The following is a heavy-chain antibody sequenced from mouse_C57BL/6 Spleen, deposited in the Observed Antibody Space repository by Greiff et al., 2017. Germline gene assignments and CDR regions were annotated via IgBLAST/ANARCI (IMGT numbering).Heavy chain of an antibody. D-gene: IGHD1-1*01. CDR2: IYPRDGST. J-gene: IGHJ2*01. V-gene: IGHV1-85*01. Sequence: QVQLKQSGPELVKPGASVKLSCKASGYTFTSYDINWVKQRPGQGLEWIGWIYPRDGSTKYNEKFKGKATLTVDTSSSTAYMELHSLTSEDSAVYFCARSTTVVPFYFDYWGQGTTLTASS. CDR1: GYTFTSYD. CDR3: ARSTTVVPFYFDY.